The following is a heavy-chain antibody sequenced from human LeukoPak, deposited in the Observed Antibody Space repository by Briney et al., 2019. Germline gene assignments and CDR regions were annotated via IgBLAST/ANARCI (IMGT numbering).Heavy chain of an antibody. CDR1: GYTFTGYY. CDR2: INPKSGGT. D-gene: IGHD3-10*01. CDR3: ARDRAEYYGSGSFFNLEYFYYYMDV. J-gene: IGHJ6*03. Sequence: ASVKVSCKASGYTFTGYYIYWVRQAPGQGLEWMGWINPKSGGTNYAQKFQGRVTMTRDTSISTAYMELSRLRFDDTAVYYCARDRAEYYGSGSFFNLEYFYYYMDVWGKGTTVTVSS. V-gene: IGHV1-2*02.